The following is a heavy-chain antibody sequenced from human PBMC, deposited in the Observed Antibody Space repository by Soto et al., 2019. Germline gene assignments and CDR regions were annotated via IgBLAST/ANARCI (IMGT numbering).Heavy chain of an antibody. J-gene: IGHJ6*02. D-gene: IGHD2-8*01. V-gene: IGHV1-2*04. CDR1: CARFTDYH. CDR2: INPKSGGT. Sequence: ASVKVSCKAYCARFTDYHIHWVRQAPGQGLEWLGRINPKSGGTSTAQKFQGWVTMTTDTSISTASMELTRLTSDETAIYYCARGDSTDCSNGVCSFFYDHDMDVWGQGTTVTVS. CDR3: ARGDSTDCSNGVCSFFYDHDMDV.